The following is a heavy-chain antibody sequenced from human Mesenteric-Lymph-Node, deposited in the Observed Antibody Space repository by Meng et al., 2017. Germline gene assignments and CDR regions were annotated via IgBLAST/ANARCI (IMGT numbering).Heavy chain of an antibody. V-gene: IGHV3-7*01. Sequence: GESLKISCAASGFTINAYWMSWVRQAPGKGLEWVANIKEDGSEKNYVDSVKGRFTISRDNAKNSLYLQMNSLRGEDTAVYYCARDKVITLVRGVIIPSPFDFWGQGTLVTVSS. D-gene: IGHD3-10*01. CDR2: IKEDGSEK. CDR1: GFTINAYW. CDR3: ARDKVITLVRGVIIPSPFDF. J-gene: IGHJ4*02.